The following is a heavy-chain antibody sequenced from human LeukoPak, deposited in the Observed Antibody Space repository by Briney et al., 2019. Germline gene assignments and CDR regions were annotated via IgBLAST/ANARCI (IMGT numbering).Heavy chain of an antibody. CDR2: INSDGSST. CDR1: GFTFSSYW. V-gene: IGHV3-74*01. CDR3: VRSLDY. J-gene: IGHJ4*02. Sequence: GGSQRLSCVASGFTFSSYWMHWVRQVPGKGLVWVSRINSDGSSTSYADSVKGRFTISRDNARNTVYLEMNSLRAEDTAVYYCVRSLDYWGQGTLVTVSS.